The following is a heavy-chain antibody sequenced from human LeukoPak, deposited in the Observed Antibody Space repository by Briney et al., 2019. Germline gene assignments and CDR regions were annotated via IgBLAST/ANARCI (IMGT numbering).Heavy chain of an antibody. J-gene: IGHJ4*02. CDR3: ARRWARGVSDY. CDR2: INHSGST. CDR1: GGSFSGYY. Sequence: SETLSLTCAVYGGSFSGYYWSWIRQPPGKGLEWIGEINHSGSTNYNPSLKSRVTISVDTSKNQFSLKLSSVTAADTAVYYCARRWARGVSDYWGQGTLVTVSS. V-gene: IGHV4-34*01. D-gene: IGHD3-10*01.